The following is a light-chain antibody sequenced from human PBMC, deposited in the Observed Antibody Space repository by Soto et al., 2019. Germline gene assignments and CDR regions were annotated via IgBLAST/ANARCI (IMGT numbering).Light chain of an antibody. CDR1: SSDVGGYYY. CDR3: CSYAGSYTWV. J-gene: IGLJ3*02. CDR2: DVT. V-gene: IGLV2-11*01. Sequence: QSALTQPRSVSGSPGQSVTISCTGTSSDVGGYYYVSWYQQHPGKAPKLMIYDVTKRPSEVPDRFSGSKSGNTASLTISGLQADDEADYYCCSYAGSYTWVFGGGTKVTVL.